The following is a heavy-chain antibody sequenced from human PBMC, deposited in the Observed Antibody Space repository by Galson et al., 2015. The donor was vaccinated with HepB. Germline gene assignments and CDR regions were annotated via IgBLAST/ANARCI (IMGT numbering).Heavy chain of an antibody. CDR1: GFTCSGYA. Sequence: SLRLSCAASGFTCSGYAMHWVRQAPGKGLEWVAVISNDGSNNYYAESVKGRFTLSRDNSKNTLYMQMNSLRAEDTAVYYCASHIYWGQGTLVTVSS. V-gene: IGHV3-30*04. J-gene: IGHJ4*02. CDR3: ASHIY. CDR2: ISNDGSNN.